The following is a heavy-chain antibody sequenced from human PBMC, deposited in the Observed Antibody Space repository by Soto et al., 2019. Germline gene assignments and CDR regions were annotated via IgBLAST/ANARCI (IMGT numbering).Heavy chain of an antibody. D-gene: IGHD3-22*01. Sequence: GESLKISCKGSGYSFTSYWIGWVRQMPGKGLEWMGIIYPGDSDTRYSPSFQGQVTISADKSISTAYLQWSSLKASDTAMYYCARRGSGYYIHYGMDVWGQGTTVTVSS. CDR1: GYSFTSYW. CDR2: IYPGDSDT. CDR3: ARRGSGYYIHYGMDV. J-gene: IGHJ6*02. V-gene: IGHV5-51*01.